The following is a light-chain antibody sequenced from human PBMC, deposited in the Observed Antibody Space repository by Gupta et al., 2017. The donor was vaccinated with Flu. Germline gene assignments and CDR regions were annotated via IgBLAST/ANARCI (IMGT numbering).Light chain of an antibody. Sequence: CGGEDILTYSGHWSQQKPGQAPVLVAYDGYDRPSGIPDRFSGSKATLTISRVEVGDEADYYCHVWDTVNDVYVFGPGTKLTVL. CDR1: DILTYS. J-gene: IGLJ1*01. V-gene: IGLV3-21*02. CDR2: DGY. CDR3: HVWDTVNDVYV.